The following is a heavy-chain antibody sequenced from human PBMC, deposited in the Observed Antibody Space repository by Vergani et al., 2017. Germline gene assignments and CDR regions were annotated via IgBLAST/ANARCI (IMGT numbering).Heavy chain of an antibody. J-gene: IGHJ4*02. D-gene: IGHD1-7*01. CDR1: GDSVISTDYH. CDR2: MDYSGST. V-gene: IGHV4-39*01. CDR3: ACKRGACRAAYWHSYGF. Sequence: QVQLQESGPGLVKPSETLSLTCTVSGDSVISTDYHWGWIRQPPGKGLEWIGSMDYSGSTSYNPSLESRISISFETPKNQFSLRLTSVTAADTAVYYCACKRGACRAAYWHSYGFWGPGTLVGVSA.